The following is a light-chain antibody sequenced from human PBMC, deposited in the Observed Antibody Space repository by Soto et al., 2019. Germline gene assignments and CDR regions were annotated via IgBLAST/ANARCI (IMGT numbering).Light chain of an antibody. J-gene: IGKJ2*01. Sequence: DIQMTQSPSTLSASVGDRVTVTCRASQSISGWLAWYQQKPGKAPKLLIFASSDLETGVPSRFGGGGSGTEFNLTISSLQSDDFATYYCQKYDSYPYTFGQGTKLEI. CDR3: QKYDSYPYT. CDR2: ASS. CDR1: QSISGW. V-gene: IGKV1-5*03.